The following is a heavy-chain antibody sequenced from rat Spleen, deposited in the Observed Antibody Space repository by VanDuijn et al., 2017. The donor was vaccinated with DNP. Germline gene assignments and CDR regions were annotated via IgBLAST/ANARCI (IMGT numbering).Heavy chain of an antibody. V-gene: IGHV2-32*01. CDR1: GFSLTGYH. D-gene: IGHD1-5*01. CDR3: ARDIGTTALHT. J-gene: IGHJ4*01. Sequence: QVHLKESGPGLVQPSQTLSLSCTVSGFSLTGYHVHWIRQSPGKGLEWMGVIWSDGATSYNSALKARLTITRDTSKSQFFLKLNSLQTKDTATYYCARDIGTTALHTWGQGTSVTVSS. CDR2: IWSDGAT.